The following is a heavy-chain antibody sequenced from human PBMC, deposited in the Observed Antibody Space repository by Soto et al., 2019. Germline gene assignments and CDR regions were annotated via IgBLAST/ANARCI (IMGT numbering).Heavy chain of an antibody. D-gene: IGHD3-10*01. CDR2: IFWSGNT. J-gene: IGHJ4*02. CDR1: GGSITSGGYS. Sequence: QLQLQESGSGLIKASETLSLTCTVSGGSITSGGYSWSWVRQPPGKGPEWIGYIFWSGNTYYDLSLGSRLTISVDTSKNQFSLRLTSVTAADTAVYYCARTVGSGSPDFDYWGQGTLVTVSS. V-gene: IGHV4-30-2*05. CDR3: ARTVGSGSPDFDY.